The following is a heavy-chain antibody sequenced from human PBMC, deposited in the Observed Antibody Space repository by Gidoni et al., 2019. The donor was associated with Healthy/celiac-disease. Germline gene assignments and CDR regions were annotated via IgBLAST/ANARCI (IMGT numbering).Heavy chain of an antibody. CDR3: ARTMGNYYYYGMDV. CDR1: GFTVSSNY. D-gene: IGHD1-26*01. J-gene: IGHJ6*02. Sequence: EVQLVESGGGLIQPGGSLRLSCAASGFTVSSNYMSWVRQAPGKGLGWVSVIYSGGSTYYADSVKGRFTISRDNSKNTLYLQMNSLRAEDTAVYYCARTMGNYYYYGMDVWGQGTTVTVSS. V-gene: IGHV3-53*01. CDR2: IYSGGST.